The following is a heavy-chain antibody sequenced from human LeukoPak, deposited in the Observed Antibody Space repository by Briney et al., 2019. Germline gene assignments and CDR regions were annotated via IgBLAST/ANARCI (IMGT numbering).Heavy chain of an antibody. CDR2: IYYTGST. Sequence: SETLSLTCTVSGVSISSSSHYWGWIRQPPGKGLEWIGSIYYTGSTYYNPSLKSRVTISVDTSKNQFSLKVSSVTAADTAVYYCARVTTLTSYFFDYWGQGTLVTVSS. D-gene: IGHD4-11*01. CDR1: GVSISSSSHY. V-gene: IGHV4-39*07. J-gene: IGHJ4*02. CDR3: ARVTTLTSYFFDY.